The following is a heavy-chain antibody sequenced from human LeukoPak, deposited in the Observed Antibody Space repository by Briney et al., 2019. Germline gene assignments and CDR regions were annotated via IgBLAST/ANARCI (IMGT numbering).Heavy chain of an antibody. J-gene: IGHJ4*02. CDR2: ISGSGDSV. V-gene: IGHV3-23*01. Sequence: GGSLRLSCAASGFTFSTYAMSWVRQAPGKGLEWLSSISGSGDSVFYADSVKGRFTISRDNSLNTLHLQMNSLRAEDTAFYYCGKGNTASRPGFVDWGQGTLVTVSS. CDR1: GFTFSTYA. CDR3: GKGNTASRPGFVD. D-gene: IGHD5-18*01.